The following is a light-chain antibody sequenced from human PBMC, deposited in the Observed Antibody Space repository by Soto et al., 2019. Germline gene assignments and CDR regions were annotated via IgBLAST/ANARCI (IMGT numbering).Light chain of an antibody. Sequence: QSALTQPASVSGSPGQSITISCTGTSSDVGGYNYVSWYQQHPGKAPKLMIYEVSNRPSGVSNRFSGSKSGNTASLTISGLQAEDEVDYYCSSYTSSSTLYVFGTGTKVTAL. CDR2: EVS. CDR1: SSDVGGYNY. CDR3: SSYTSSSTLYV. J-gene: IGLJ1*01. V-gene: IGLV2-14*01.